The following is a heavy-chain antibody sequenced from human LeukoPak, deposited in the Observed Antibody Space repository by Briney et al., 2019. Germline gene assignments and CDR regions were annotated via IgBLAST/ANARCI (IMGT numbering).Heavy chain of an antibody. V-gene: IGHV5-51*01. D-gene: IGHD2-15*01. CDR3: AREYCSGGSCYFKVHAFDI. CDR2: IYPGDSDT. CDR1: GYSFTSYW. Sequence: GESLKISCKGSGYSFTSYWIGWVRQMPGKGLEWMGIIYPGDSDTRYSPSFQGQVTISADKSISTAHLQWSSLKASDTAMYYCAREYCSGGSCYFKVHAFDIWGQGTMVTVSS. J-gene: IGHJ3*02.